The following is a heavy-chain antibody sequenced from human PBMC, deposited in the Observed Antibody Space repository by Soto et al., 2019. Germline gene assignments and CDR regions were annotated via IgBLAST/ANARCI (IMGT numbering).Heavy chain of an antibody. CDR3: ARVANVGTLYPPYY. J-gene: IGHJ4*02. V-gene: IGHV4-59*08. CDR2: IFHSGST. D-gene: IGHD2-8*01. Sequence: PSVTLSLSYTVSGDSISSHYWSWILQPPGKGLEWIGHIFHSGSTNYNPSLKSRVTISVETSKNQFSLKLSSVTAADTAVYYCARVANVGTLYPPYYWGQGTLVTVSS. CDR1: GDSISSHY.